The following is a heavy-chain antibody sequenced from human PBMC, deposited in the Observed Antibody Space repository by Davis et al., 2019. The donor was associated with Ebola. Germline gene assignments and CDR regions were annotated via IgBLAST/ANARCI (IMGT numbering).Heavy chain of an antibody. V-gene: IGHV4-59*11. CDR3: ARGTYTTGRDYYSYYVMDV. CDR2: IYSRGST. CDR1: GGSIRSPY. J-gene: IGHJ6*02. Sequence: SETLSLTCTVSGGSIRSPYWSWLRQPPGQGLAWIGSIYSRGSTKYHPSLTSRVTVSLDTSRNQFSLRLTSVTSADTATYYCARGTYTTGRDYYSYYVMDVWGQGTTVTVSS. D-gene: IGHD1-1*01.